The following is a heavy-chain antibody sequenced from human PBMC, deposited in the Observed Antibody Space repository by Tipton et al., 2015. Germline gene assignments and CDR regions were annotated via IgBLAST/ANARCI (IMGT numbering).Heavy chain of an antibody. V-gene: IGHV4-38-2*01. D-gene: IGHD4-23*01. Sequence: TLSLTCAVSAYSISSDYYWGWIRQPPGKGLEWIGSIYFSGNTYYSPSLTSRVTISMDASKTQFSLKMSSVTASDTAVYYCARARGRHGGLFDSWGQGILVTVSS. CDR3: ARARGRHGGLFDS. J-gene: IGHJ4*02. CDR2: IYFSGNT. CDR1: AYSISSDYY.